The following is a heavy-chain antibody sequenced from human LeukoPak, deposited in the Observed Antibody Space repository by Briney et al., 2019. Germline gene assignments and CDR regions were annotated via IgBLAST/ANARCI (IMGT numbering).Heavy chain of an antibody. D-gene: IGHD2-2*01. CDR1: GFTVSSNY. J-gene: IGHJ6*01. CDR2: IYSGGST. Sequence: GGSMRLSCAASGFTVSSNYMSWVRQAPGKGLEWVSVIYSGGSTYYADSVKGRFTISRDNSKNTLYLQMNSLRAEDTAVYYCSRSGPILIVPAATKWRQNYHYFGMDVWGQRTNVT. CDR3: SRSGPILIVPAATKWRQNYHYFGMDV. V-gene: IGHV3-66*01.